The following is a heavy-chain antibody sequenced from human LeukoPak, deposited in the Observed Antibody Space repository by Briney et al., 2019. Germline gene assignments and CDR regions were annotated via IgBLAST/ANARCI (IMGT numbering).Heavy chain of an antibody. V-gene: IGHV3-15*01. CDR3: TTSDV. CDR1: GFTFSKAW. Sequence: PGGSLRLSCAASGFTFSKAWMSWVRQAPGKGLEWISRVKSKTDGGTIDYAAPVKGGFTLSRDDSQNMLYLQMNSLKVEDTAVYYCTTSDVWGKGTTVTVSS. J-gene: IGHJ6*04. CDR2: VKSKTDGGTI.